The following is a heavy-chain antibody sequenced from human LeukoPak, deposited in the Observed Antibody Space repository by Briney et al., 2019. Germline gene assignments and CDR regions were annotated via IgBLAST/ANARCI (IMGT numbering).Heavy chain of an antibody. CDR1: GGTFSKYT. Sequence: ASVKVSCKASGGTFSKYTISWVRQRPGQGLEWMGGITPIFGTANYAQKFQGRVTITADESTSTAYMELSSLRSEDTAVYYCARGVDFGWFDPWGQGTLVTVSS. V-gene: IGHV1-69*13. D-gene: IGHD3-3*01. CDR2: ITPIFGTA. J-gene: IGHJ5*02. CDR3: ARGVDFGWFDP.